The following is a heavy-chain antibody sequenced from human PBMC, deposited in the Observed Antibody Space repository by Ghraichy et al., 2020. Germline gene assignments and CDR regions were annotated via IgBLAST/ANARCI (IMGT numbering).Heavy chain of an antibody. D-gene: IGHD3-3*01. V-gene: IGHV4-39*01. CDR2: IYYSGST. J-gene: IGHJ4*02. CDR3: ARHVMAFWSGYVYFDY. Sequence: SETLSLTCTVSGGSISSSSYYWGWIRQPPGKGLEWIGSIYYSGSTYYNPSLKSRVTISVDTSKNQFSLKLSSVTAADTAVYYCARHVMAFWSGYVYFDYWGQGTLVTVSS. CDR1: GGSISSSSYY.